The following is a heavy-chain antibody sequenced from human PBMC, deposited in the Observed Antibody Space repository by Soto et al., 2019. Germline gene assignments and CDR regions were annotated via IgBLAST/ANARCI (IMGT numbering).Heavy chain of an antibody. CDR3: ARGDITIFGVVQLVYYYGMDV. Sequence: PVKVSCKASGFTFSHSAMQWVRQARGQSLEWIGWIVVGSGNTNYAQKFQERVTISWDMSTNTAYMELSSLRSEDTAVYYCARGDITIFGVVQLVYYYGMDVWGQGTTVTVSS. D-gene: IGHD3-3*01. CDR2: IVVGSGNT. CDR1: GFTFSHSA. J-gene: IGHJ6*02. V-gene: IGHV1-58*02.